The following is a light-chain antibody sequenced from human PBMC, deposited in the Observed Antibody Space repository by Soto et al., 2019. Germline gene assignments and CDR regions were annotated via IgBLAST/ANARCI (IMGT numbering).Light chain of an antibody. J-gene: IGKJ2*01. CDR2: DAS. CDR1: QNINYW. Sequence: DIQMTQSPSPLSASVGDRVTITCRASQNINYWLAWYQHKPGKAPKLLIYDASSLESGVPSRFSGSGFGTELTLTISSLQPEDFATYYCQQYHGYSTFGQGTKLEIK. V-gene: IGKV1-5*01. CDR3: QQYHGYST.